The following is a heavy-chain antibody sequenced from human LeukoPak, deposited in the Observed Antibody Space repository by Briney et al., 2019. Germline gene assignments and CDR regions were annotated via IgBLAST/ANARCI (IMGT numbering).Heavy chain of an antibody. CDR1: GFTFGDYA. J-gene: IGHJ4*02. Sequence: PGRSLRLSCTASGFTFGDYAMSWVRQAPGKGLEWVGFIRSKAYGGTTEYAASVKGRLTISRDDSKSIAYLQMNSLKTEDTAVYYRTRGRGVHYFDYWGQGTLVTVSS. CDR3: TRGRGVHYFDY. D-gene: IGHD1-1*01. V-gene: IGHV3-49*04. CDR2: IRSKAYGGTT.